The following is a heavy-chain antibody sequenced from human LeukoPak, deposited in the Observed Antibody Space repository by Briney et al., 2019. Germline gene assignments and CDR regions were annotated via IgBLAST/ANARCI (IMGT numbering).Heavy chain of an antibody. J-gene: IGHJ3*02. V-gene: IGHV4-34*01. D-gene: IGHD3-3*01. Sequence: PSETLSLTCAVYGGSFSGYYWSWIRQPPGKGLDWIGEINHSGSTNYNPSLKSRVTISVDTSKNQFSLKLSSVTAADTAVYYCARRGAYDFWSGYPSLDAFDIWGQGTMVTVSS. CDR1: GGSFSGYY. CDR3: ARRGAYDFWSGYPSLDAFDI. CDR2: INHSGST.